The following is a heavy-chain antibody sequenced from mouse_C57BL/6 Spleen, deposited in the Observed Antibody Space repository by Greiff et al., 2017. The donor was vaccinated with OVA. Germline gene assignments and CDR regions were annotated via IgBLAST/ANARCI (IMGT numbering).Heavy chain of an antibody. J-gene: IGHJ4*01. D-gene: IGHD1-1*01. CDR2: INPSNGDT. V-gene: IGHV1-53*01. CDR1: GFTFTSNW. Sequence: VQLQQPGAELVKPGASVKLSCKASGFTFTSNWMHWVKQRPGQGLEWIGNINPSNGDTNYNEKFKSKGTLTVDKSSSTAYVQLRSLTSEDPASYSYASASSTVCDMDYWGQGTSVTVSS. CDR3: ASASSTVCDMDY.